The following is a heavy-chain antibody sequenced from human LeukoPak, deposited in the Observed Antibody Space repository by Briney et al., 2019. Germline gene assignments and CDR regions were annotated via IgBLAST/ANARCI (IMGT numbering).Heavy chain of an antibody. Sequence: ASVKVSCKASGYTFTGYYTHWVRQAPGQGLEWMGWINPNSGDTNYAQKFQGRVTMTRDMSISTAHMELSSLRSDDTAVYYCAKTSGYSGYYYTDYWGQGTLVTVSS. J-gene: IGHJ4*02. D-gene: IGHD3-3*01. CDR3: AKTSGYSGYYYTDY. CDR1: GYTFTGYY. V-gene: IGHV1-2*02. CDR2: INPNSGDT.